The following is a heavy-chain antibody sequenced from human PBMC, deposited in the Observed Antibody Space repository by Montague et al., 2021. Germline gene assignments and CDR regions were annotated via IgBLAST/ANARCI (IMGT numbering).Heavy chain of an antibody. Sequence: GTDYNPSLESRLTMSVYASKNQFALKVNSVTAADTAMYYCARGVVAAPPVGDYWGRGTLVTVSS. CDR3: ARGVVAAPPVGDY. D-gene: IGHD2-15*01. V-gene: IGHV4-4*07. CDR2: GT. J-gene: IGHJ4*02.